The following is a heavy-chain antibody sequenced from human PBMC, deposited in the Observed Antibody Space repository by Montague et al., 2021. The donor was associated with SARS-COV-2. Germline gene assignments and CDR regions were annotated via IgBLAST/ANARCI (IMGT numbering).Heavy chain of an antibody. CDR1: GFTFSSYS. J-gene: IGHJ6*02. D-gene: IGHD3-10*01. V-gene: IGHV3-21*01. Sequence: SLRLSCAASGFTFSSYSMNWVRQAPGKGLEWVSSISSSSSYIYYADSVKGQFTISRDNAKNSLYLQMNSLRAEDTAVYYCARDLDYYGSGSYSDLYYYYGMDVWGQGTTVTVSS. CDR3: ARDLDYYGSGSYSDLYYYYGMDV. CDR2: ISSSSSYI.